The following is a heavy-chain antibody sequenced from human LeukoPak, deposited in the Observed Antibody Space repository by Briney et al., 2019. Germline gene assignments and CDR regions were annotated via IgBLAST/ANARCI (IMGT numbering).Heavy chain of an antibody. V-gene: IGHV4-39*01. D-gene: IGHD1-26*01. CDR1: GDSISGSPYY. J-gene: IGHJ4*02. CDR3: ARHNSGTFYRFDN. Sequence: SETLSLTCIVSGDSISGSPYYWDWIRQSPGMGLEWIGSIYYSGTTYYNPSLKSRVTISVDTSKNQFSLKLSSVTAADTAVYYCARHNSGTFYRFDNWGQGTLVTVSS. CDR2: IYYSGTT.